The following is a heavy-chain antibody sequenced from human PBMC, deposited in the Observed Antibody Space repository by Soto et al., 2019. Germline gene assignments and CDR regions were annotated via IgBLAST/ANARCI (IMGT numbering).Heavy chain of an antibody. CDR1: GFTFINYW. D-gene: IGHD3-22*01. CDR2: IYPGDSDT. V-gene: IGHV5-51*01. CDR3: ARRPRYHYDSSGYSSPFDY. Sequence: GESLKISCQGSGFTFINYWIGWVRQRAGKGLEWMRIIYPGDSDTRYGPSLQGQVTISADSSINTAYLQWSSLKASDTAVYYCARRPRYHYDSSGYSSPFDYWGRGTLVTVSS. J-gene: IGHJ4*02.